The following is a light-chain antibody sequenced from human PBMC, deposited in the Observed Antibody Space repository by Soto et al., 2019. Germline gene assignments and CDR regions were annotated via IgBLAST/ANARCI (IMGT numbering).Light chain of an antibody. CDR2: AAS. CDR1: QSISSY. Sequence: DIQMTQSPSTLSGSVGDRVTITCRASQSISSYLNWYQQKPGKAPKLLIYAASSLQSGVPSRFSGSGSGTEFTLTISSLQSEDFAVYYCQQYNNWPRGTFGQGTKVDIK. V-gene: IGKV1-39*01. J-gene: IGKJ1*01. CDR3: QQYNNWPRGT.